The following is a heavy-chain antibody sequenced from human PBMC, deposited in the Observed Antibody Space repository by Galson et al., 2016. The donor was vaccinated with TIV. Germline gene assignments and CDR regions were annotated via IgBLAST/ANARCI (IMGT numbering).Heavy chain of an antibody. CDR3: ASVAWFPGLSLDN. D-gene: IGHD2/OR15-2a*01. J-gene: IGHJ4*02. Sequence: SVKVSCKVSGDSLSELVMHWVRQGPGKGLEWMGGFDPEVSKTVYAQKLQGRVTLTEDTSTDTAFLELSSLSFEDTAVYYCASVAWFPGLSLDNWGQGTLVIVSS. CDR2: FDPEVSKT. CDR1: GDSLSELV. V-gene: IGHV1-24*01.